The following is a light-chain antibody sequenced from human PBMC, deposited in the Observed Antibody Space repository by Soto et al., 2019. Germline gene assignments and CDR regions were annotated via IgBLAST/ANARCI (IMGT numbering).Light chain of an antibody. V-gene: IGKV1-5*01. J-gene: IGKJ1*01. CDR2: DAS. Sequence: DIQMTQSPSTLSASVGDRVTITCRASHSISDWLAWYQQKPGKAPKLLIYDASSLESGVPSRFSGSGSGTEFTLTISSLQPDDFATYYCQKYNSYLWTFGQGTKVDIK. CDR3: QKYNSYLWT. CDR1: HSISDW.